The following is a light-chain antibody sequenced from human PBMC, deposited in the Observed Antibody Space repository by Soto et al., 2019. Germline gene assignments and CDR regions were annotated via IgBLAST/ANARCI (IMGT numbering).Light chain of an antibody. Sequence: QSALTQPASVSGSPGQSITISCTGTSSDVGGYNYVSWYQQHPGKAPKLMIYEVSDRPSGVSNRFSGSKSGNTASLTISGLQAEDEADYYCSSYTITSTYVFGTGTKATV. J-gene: IGLJ1*01. CDR2: EVS. CDR3: SSYTITSTYV. CDR1: SSDVGGYNY. V-gene: IGLV2-14*01.